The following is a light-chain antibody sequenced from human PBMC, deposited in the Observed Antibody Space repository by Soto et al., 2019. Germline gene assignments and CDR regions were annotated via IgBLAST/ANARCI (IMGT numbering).Light chain of an antibody. CDR2: EGS. V-gene: IGLV2-23*01. CDR1: SSDVGSYNL. J-gene: IGLJ2*01. CDR3: CSYAGSSTVV. Sequence: QSALTQPASESGSPGQSITISCTGTSSDVGSYNLVSWYQQHPGKAPKLMIYEGSKRPSGASNRFSGSKSGNTASLTISGLQAEDEADYYCCSYAGSSTVVFGGGTKLTVL.